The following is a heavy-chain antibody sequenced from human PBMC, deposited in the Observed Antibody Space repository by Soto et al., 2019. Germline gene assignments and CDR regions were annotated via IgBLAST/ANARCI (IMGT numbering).Heavy chain of an antibody. Sequence: ASVKVSCKASGYTFTGYYMHWVRQAPGQGLEWMGWINPNSGGTNYAQKFQGWVTMTRDTSISTAYMELSRLRSDDTAVYYCARDTPGYCSSTSCEKYYYGMDVWGQGNTVTVYS. CDR2: INPNSGGT. CDR1: GYTFTGYY. V-gene: IGHV1-2*04. D-gene: IGHD2-2*01. CDR3: ARDTPGYCSSTSCEKYYYGMDV. J-gene: IGHJ6*02.